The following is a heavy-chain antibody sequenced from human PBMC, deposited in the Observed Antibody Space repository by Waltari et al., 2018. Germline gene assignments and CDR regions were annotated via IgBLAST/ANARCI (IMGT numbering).Heavy chain of an antibody. Sequence: EVQLVQSGAEVKKPGATVKISCKASGYTFTDYYMHWVQQAPGEGREWMGRVEPEDGETRYADKLYVRGTITAETDTDTAYMALSSLRSEDAAVYYCATDGYDNDSSGYPEWGQGTLVTVSS. CDR1: GYTFTDYY. CDR3: ATDGYDNDSSGYPE. J-gene: IGHJ4*02. D-gene: IGHD3-22*01. CDR2: VEPEDGET. V-gene: IGHV1-69-2*01.